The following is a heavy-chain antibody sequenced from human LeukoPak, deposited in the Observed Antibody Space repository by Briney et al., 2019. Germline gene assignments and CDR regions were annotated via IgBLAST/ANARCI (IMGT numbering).Heavy chain of an antibody. V-gene: IGHV4-59*08. CDR3: ARYYYDSISYPSAFDV. CDR2: ISYSGST. J-gene: IGHJ3*01. CDR1: GGSISSYY. D-gene: IGHD3-22*01. Sequence: SETLSLTCTVSGGSISSYYWSWIRQPPGKGLEWIGYISYSGSTNYNPSLKSRVTISVDTSKNQFSLKLNSVTAADTAVYYCARYYYDSISYPSAFDVWGQGILVTVSS.